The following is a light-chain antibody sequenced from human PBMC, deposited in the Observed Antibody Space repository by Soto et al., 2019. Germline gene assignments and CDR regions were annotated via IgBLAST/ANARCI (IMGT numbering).Light chain of an antibody. CDR1: LSISNT. CDR2: GVS. V-gene: IGKV3-15*01. J-gene: IGKJ4*01. CDR3: QQYNNWPPSP. Sequence: IVMTQSPATLSVSPGERATLSCRAGLSISNTVAWYQQKPGQAPRLLIYGVSIRAAGIPDRFTGSGSGTDFTLTISSLQSEDYAVYYCQQYNNWPPSPFGGGTKVAI.